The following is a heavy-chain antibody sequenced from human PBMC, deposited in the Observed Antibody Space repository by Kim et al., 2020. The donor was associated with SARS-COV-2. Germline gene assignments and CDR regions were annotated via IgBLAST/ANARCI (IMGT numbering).Heavy chain of an antibody. D-gene: IGHD1-26*01. CDR1: GFNFSDHY. CDR3: VXGSREXPF. Sequence: GGSLRLSCAASGFNFSDHYMTWIRQAPGEGLEWISHISATDNTIYYADSVRGRFTVSRDIXKKSLYLQMNSLTLEDTAVXYCVXGSREXPFWGQGTLVTASS. J-gene: IGHJ4*02. CDR2: ISATDNTI. V-gene: IGHV3-11*01.